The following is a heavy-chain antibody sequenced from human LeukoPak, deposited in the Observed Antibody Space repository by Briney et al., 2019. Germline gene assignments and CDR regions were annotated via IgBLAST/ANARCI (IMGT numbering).Heavy chain of an antibody. Sequence: PGGSLRLSCAASGFTFSSYWMHWVRHAPGKGLVWVSRINSDGSSTSYADSVKGRFTISRDNAKNTLYLQMNSLRAEDTAVYYCARVVVISADDLYFDYWGQGTLVTVSS. CDR1: GFTFSSYW. D-gene: IGHD3-22*01. CDR2: INSDGSST. J-gene: IGHJ4*02. V-gene: IGHV3-74*01. CDR3: ARVVVISADDLYFDY.